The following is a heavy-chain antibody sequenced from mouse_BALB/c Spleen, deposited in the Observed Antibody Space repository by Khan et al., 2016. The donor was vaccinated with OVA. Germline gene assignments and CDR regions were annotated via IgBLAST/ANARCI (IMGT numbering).Heavy chain of an antibody. D-gene: IGHD1-1*01. Sequence: VQLKQSGPGLVKPSQSLSLTCTVTGYSITSNYAWNWIRQFQGNKLEWMGYISYSGSTTYNPSLKSRISITRDTSTNQFFLQLKSVTTEDTATFYCARGNYYGYYFDVWGQGTSLTVAA. CDR1: GYSITSNYA. V-gene: IGHV3-2*02. CDR3: ARGNYYGYYFDV. J-gene: IGHJ2*02. CDR2: ISYSGST.